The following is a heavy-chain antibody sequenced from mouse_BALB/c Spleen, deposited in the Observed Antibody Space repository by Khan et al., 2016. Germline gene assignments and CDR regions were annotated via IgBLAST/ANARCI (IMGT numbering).Heavy chain of an antibody. V-gene: IGHV3-2*02. J-gene: IGHJ4*01. CDR1: GYSITSDYA. Sequence: EVQLQESGPGLVKPSQSLSLTCTVTGYSITSDYAWNWIRQLPGNRLEWMGYISDSGSTSYNPFLNSRISITRDTSKNQFFLQLNSVTSEDTAKYYCERADYGDKDAMDYWGQGTSVTVSS. CDR2: ISDSGST. D-gene: IGHD1-1*01. CDR3: ERADYGDKDAMDY.